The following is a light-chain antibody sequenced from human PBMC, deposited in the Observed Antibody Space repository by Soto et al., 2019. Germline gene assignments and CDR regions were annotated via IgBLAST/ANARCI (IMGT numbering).Light chain of an antibody. CDR1: QSIGSSY. CDR2: DAS. J-gene: IGKJ2*01. Sequence: ETVFTQSPGTLSLSLGERAPLSCRASQSIGSSYLAWYQQKPGQAPRLLIYDASSRATGIPDRFSGSGSGTDFTLTISRLEPEDFAVYYCQQYGNSPHTFGQGTTVDIK. CDR3: QQYGNSPHT. V-gene: IGKV3-20*01.